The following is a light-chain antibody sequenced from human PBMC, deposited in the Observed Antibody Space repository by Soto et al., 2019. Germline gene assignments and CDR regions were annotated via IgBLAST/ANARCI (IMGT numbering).Light chain of an antibody. CDR3: QQNFNTPWT. Sequence: DIQLTESPSSLSASVGGRVTITCRASQTIKSYLNWYRQRPGKAPEIMIYAASSLQSGVPSRFSGSGSGTDFTLTISSLQPEDFATYYCQQNFNTPWTFGQGTKVDI. V-gene: IGKV1-39*01. CDR1: QTIKSY. J-gene: IGKJ1*01. CDR2: AAS.